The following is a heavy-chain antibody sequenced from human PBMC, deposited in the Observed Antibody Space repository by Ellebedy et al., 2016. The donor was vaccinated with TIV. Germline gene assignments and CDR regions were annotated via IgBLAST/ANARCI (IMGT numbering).Heavy chain of an antibody. D-gene: IGHD1-1*01. CDR1: GYSFTTYW. CDR2: IFPADSHA. CDR3: ARGGGGWNAHFDY. V-gene: IGHV5-51*01. J-gene: IGHJ4*02. Sequence: GESLKISCKGSGYSFTTYWIGWVRQMPGKGLERLGIIFPADSHARYSPSIQGQVSISVDKSISTAYLQWSSLKASDAAMYYCARGGGGWNAHFDYWGQGTLVSVSS.